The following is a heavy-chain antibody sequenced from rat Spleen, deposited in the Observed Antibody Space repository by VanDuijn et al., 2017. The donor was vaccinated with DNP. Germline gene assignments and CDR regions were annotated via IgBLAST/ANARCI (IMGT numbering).Heavy chain of an antibody. J-gene: IGHJ2*01. D-gene: IGHD1-2*01. CDR3: ARHGYSSYRFAY. Sequence: EVQLVDSGGGLVQPGRSLKLSCAASGFTFSDYAMAWVRQTPKTGLEWVASISYEGSSTYYGDSVKGRFTISRDNAESTLYLQMNSLRSEDMATYFCARHGYSSYRFAYWGQGVMVTVSS. CDR1: GFTFSDYA. CDR2: ISYEGSST. V-gene: IGHV5-22*01.